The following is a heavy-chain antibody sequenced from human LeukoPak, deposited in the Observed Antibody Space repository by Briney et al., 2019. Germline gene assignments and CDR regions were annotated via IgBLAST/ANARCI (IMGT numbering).Heavy chain of an antibody. CDR3: AREGYCSSTSCYWNYYYMGV. CDR2: ISSSSSYI. J-gene: IGHJ6*03. D-gene: IGHD2-2*01. Sequence: GGSLRLSCAASGFTFSSYSMNWVRQAPGKGLEWVSSISSSSSYIYYADSVKGRFTISRDNAKNSLYLQMNSLRAEDTAVYYCAREGYCSSTSCYWNYYYMGVWGKGTTVTVSS. V-gene: IGHV3-21*01. CDR1: GFTFSSYS.